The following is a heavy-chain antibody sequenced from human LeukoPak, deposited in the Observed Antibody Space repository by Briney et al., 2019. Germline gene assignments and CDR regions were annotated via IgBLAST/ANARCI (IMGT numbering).Heavy chain of an antibody. Sequence: PSETLSLTCTVAGGSISTYYWTWIRQPPGKGLEWIGYIYYSGSTFYNPSLKSRVTISVDTSKNQFFLKLSSVTAADTAVYYCARGDSSGWYFFDNWGQGTLVTVSS. CDR2: IYYSGST. V-gene: IGHV4-59*04. CDR1: GGSISTYY. J-gene: IGHJ4*02. CDR3: ARGDSSGWYFFDN. D-gene: IGHD6-19*01.